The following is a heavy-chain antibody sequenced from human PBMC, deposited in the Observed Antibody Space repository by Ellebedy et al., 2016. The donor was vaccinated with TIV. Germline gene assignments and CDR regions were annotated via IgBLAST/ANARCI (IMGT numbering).Heavy chain of an antibody. CDR3: ARGRGGSYSIPFDY. CDR1: GYSISSGYY. V-gene: IGHV4-38-2*02. Sequence: SQTLSLTXTVSGYSISSGYYWGWIRLPPGQGLEWIGSMFHSGSTYYNPSLKSRVTISVHTSKNQFSLKLSSVTAADTAVYYCARGRGGSYSIPFDYWGQGTLVTVSS. D-gene: IGHD1-26*01. J-gene: IGHJ4*02. CDR2: MFHSGST.